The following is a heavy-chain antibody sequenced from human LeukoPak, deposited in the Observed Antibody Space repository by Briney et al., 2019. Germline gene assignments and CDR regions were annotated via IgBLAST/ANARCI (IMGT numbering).Heavy chain of an antibody. Sequence: PGGSLRLSCAASGFTFSGYSMNWVRQAPGKGLEWVSSISRSSSYIYYADSVKGRVTISRDNAKNSLYLQMNSLRAEDTAVYYCAKGRLEYDYWGQGTLVTVSS. V-gene: IGHV3-21*04. J-gene: IGHJ4*02. CDR2: ISRSSSYI. D-gene: IGHD2/OR15-2a*01. CDR1: GFTFSGYS. CDR3: AKGRLEYDY.